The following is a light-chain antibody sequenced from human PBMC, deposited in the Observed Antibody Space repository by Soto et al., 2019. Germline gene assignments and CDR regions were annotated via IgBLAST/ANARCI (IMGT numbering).Light chain of an antibody. J-gene: IGLJ3*02. CDR1: SSDVGGYNY. CDR2: EVS. CDR3: SSYTSSTTLV. V-gene: IGLV2-14*01. Sequence: QSVLTQPASVSGSPGQSITISCTGTSSDVGGYNYVSWYQQHPGKAPKLMIYEVSNRPSGVSIRFSGSKSGNTASLTISGLQAEDEAHYFCSSYTSSTTLVFGGGTKLTVL.